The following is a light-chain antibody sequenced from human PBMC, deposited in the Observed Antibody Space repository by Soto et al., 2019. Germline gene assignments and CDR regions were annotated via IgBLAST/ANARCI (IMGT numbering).Light chain of an antibody. CDR1: QSVSSNH. CDR2: GGS. CDR3: HQYDSWT. J-gene: IGKJ1*01. Sequence: DIVLTQSPDTLSLSPGNRATLSCRASQSVSSNHLAWYQQKPGQAPRLLIYGGSSRATGIPVRFSGSGSETDFTLTISRLEPEDFAVYYCHQYDSWTFGQGTKVDIK. V-gene: IGKV3-20*01.